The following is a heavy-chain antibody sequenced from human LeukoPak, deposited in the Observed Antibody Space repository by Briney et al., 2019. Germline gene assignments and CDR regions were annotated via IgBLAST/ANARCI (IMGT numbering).Heavy chain of an antibody. J-gene: IGHJ4*02. CDR1: GFTFSSYW. CDR2: INTDGSST. V-gene: IGHV3-74*01. Sequence: PGGSLRLSCAASGFTFSSYWMHWVRQAPGKGLVWVSRINTDGSSTSYADSVKGRFTISRDNSKNTLYLQMNSLRAEDTAVYYCAKTPRENYYDSSGYSDYWGQGTLVTVSS. CDR3: AKTPRENYYDSSGYSDY. D-gene: IGHD3-22*01.